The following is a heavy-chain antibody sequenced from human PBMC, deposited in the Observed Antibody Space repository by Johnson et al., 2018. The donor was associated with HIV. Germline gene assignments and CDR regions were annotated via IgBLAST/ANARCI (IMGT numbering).Heavy chain of an antibody. V-gene: IGHV3-NL1*01. J-gene: IGHJ3*02. CDR2: IYSGGST. CDR1: GFTFNTYG. CDR3: ARDTYYYDSSGYLDAFDI. D-gene: IGHD3-22*01. Sequence: QVHLVESGGGVVQPGGSLRLSCAASGFTFNTYGMDWVRQAPGKGLEWVSVIYSGGSTYFADSVKGRFTISRDNSKNTLYLQMNSLRAEDTAVYYCARDTYYYDSSGYLDAFDIWGQGTMVTVSS.